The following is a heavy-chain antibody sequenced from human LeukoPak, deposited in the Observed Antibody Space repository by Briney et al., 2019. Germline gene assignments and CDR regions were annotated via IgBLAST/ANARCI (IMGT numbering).Heavy chain of an antibody. D-gene: IGHD3-10*01. CDR3: ARTYGSGSYYINWFDP. J-gene: IGHJ5*02. CDR2: IYYSGST. V-gene: IGHV4-31*03. Sequence: PSQTLSLTCTVSGGSISSGGYYWSWIRQHPGKGLEWIGYIYYSGSTYYNPSLKSRVTISVDTSKNQFSLKLSSVTAADTAVYYCARTYGSGSYYINWFDPWGQGTLVTVSS. CDR1: GGSISSGGYY.